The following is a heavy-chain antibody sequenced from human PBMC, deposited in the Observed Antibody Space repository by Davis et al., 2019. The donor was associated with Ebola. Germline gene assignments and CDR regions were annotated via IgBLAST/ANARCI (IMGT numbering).Heavy chain of an antibody. CDR2: IYPGDSDT. CDR3: ARLRIAAAGTGWFDP. V-gene: IGHV5-51*01. Sequence: KVSCKGSGYGFTSYWIDWVRQMPGKGLEWMGIIYPGDSDTRYSPSFQGQVTISADKSISTAYLQWSSLKASDTAMYYCARLRIAAAGTGWFDPWGQGTLVTVSS. CDR1: GYGFTSYW. D-gene: IGHD6-13*01. J-gene: IGHJ5*02.